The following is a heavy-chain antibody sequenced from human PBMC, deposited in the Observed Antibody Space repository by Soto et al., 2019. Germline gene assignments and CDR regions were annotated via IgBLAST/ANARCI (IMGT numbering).Heavy chain of an antibody. CDR3: PRVFTYYRSRYDY. Sequence: GGSLRLSCAAFGFTFSSYSINWVRQAPGKGLEWVSSISSSSSYIYYADSVKGRFTISRDNAKNSLYLQMNSLRAEDTAVYYCPRVFTYYRSRYDYWGLGTLVTVSS. J-gene: IGHJ4*02. V-gene: IGHV3-21*01. D-gene: IGHD3-10*01. CDR2: ISSSSSYI. CDR1: GFTFSSYS.